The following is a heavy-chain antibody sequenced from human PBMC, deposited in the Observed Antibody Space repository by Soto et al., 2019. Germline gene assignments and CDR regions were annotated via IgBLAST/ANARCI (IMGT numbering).Heavy chain of an antibody. V-gene: IGHV3-30-3*01. D-gene: IGHD4-17*01. J-gene: IGHJ4*02. CDR2: ISYDGSSK. CDR1: GFTFSSYA. CDR3: ARDSLTGDYQTFDY. Sequence: GGSLRLSCAASGFTFSSYAMHWVRQAPGKGLEWVAVISYDGSSKYYADSVKGRFTISRDNSKNTLYLQMNSLRAEDTAVYYCARDSLTGDYQTFDYWGQGTLVTVSS.